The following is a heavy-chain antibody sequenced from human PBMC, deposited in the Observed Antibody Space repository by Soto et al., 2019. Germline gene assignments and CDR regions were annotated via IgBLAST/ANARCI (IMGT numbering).Heavy chain of an antibody. CDR3: AAPRAAVPHTRYFDP. D-gene: IGHD6-13*01. CDR1: GGTISGYY. V-gene: IGHV4-4*07. Sequence: ASETLSLTCSVSGGTISGYYWTWIRQPAGKGLEWIGRIYSSGNTKYNPSLQSRVTMSLDTSNNQFSLRLTSVTAADTAVYYCAAPRAAVPHTRYFDPWGQGTPVTVSS. J-gene: IGHJ5*02. CDR2: IYSSGNT.